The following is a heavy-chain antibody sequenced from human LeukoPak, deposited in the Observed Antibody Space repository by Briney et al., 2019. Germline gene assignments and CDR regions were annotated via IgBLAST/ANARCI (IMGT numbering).Heavy chain of an antibody. CDR1: GGSISSYY. J-gene: IGHJ5*02. D-gene: IGHD4-17*01. V-gene: IGHV4-59*08. CDR3: ARLRLRGNWFDP. CDR2: IYYSGST. Sequence: PETLSLTCTVSGGSISSYYWSWIRQPPGKGLEWIGYIYYSGSTNYNPSLKSRVTISVDTSKNQFSLKLSSVTAADTAVYYCARLRLRGNWFDPWGQGTLVTVSS.